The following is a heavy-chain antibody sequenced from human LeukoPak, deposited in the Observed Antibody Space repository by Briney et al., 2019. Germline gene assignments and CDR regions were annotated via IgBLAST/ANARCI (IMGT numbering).Heavy chain of an antibody. V-gene: IGHV3-48*02. CDR3: ARYVGGGNSGGFDF. D-gene: IGHD4-23*01. CDR1: GFTFSTYS. J-gene: IGHJ4*02. CDR2: ISSSSSAI. Sequence: GGSLRLSCAASGFTFSTYSVSWVRQAPGKGLEWVSHISSSSSAIYYADSVKGRFTISRDNAKNSLYLQMNSLRDEDTAVYYCARYVGGGNSGGFDFWGQGTLVIVSS.